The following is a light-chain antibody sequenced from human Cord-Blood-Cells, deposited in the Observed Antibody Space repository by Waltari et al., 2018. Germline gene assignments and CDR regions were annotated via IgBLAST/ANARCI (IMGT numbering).Light chain of an antibody. V-gene: IGLV2-14*03. CDR3: SSYTSSSTYV. J-gene: IGLJ1*01. CDR2: DVS. Sequence: QSALTQPASVSGSPGQSITISCTGTSSYVGGYNYVSWYQPHPGKAPKLMIYDVSNRPSGVSNRFSGYKSGNTASLTISGLQAEDEADYYCSSYTSSSTYVFGTGTKVTVL. CDR1: SSYVGGYNY.